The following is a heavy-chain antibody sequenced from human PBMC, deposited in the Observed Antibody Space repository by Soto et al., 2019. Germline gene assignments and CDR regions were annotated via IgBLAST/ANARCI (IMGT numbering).Heavy chain of an antibody. D-gene: IGHD6-13*01. CDR1: GYTFTSYA. V-gene: IGHV1-3*01. Sequence: WASVKVSCKASGYTFTSYAMHWVRQAPGQRLEWMGWINAGNGNTKYSQKFQGRVTITRDTSASTAYMELSSLRSEDTAVYYCAVXIAAAGTPSYYYYGMDVWGPGTTVTVSS. CDR3: AVXIAAAGTPSYYYYGMDV. CDR2: INAGNGNT. J-gene: IGHJ6*02.